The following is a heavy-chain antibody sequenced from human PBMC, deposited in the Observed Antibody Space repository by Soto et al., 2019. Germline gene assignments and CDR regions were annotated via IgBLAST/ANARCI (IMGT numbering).Heavy chain of an antibody. J-gene: IGHJ4*02. CDR2: IYYSGST. D-gene: IGHD3-22*01. CDR1: GGSISSGGYY. V-gene: IGHV4-31*03. Sequence: SETLSLTCTVSGGSISSGGYYWSWIRQHPGKGLEWIGYIYYSGSTYYNPSLKSRVTISVDTSKNQFSLKLSSVTAADTAVYYCASGAYSYYYDSSGYYPTGWGQGTLVTVSS. CDR3: ASGAYSYYYDSSGYYPTG.